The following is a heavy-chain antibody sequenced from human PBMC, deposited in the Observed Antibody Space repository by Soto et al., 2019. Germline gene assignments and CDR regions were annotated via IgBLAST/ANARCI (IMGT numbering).Heavy chain of an antibody. V-gene: IGHV3-33*01. Sequence: GGSLRLSCAASGFTFSSYGMHWVRQAPGKGLEWVAVIWYDGSNKYYADSVKGRFTISRDNSKNTLYLQMNSLRAEDTAVYYRARDPVTYSSSWYYFDYWGQGTLVTVSS. CDR2: IWYDGSNK. D-gene: IGHD6-13*01. J-gene: IGHJ4*02. CDR3: ARDPVTYSSSWYYFDY. CDR1: GFTFSSYG.